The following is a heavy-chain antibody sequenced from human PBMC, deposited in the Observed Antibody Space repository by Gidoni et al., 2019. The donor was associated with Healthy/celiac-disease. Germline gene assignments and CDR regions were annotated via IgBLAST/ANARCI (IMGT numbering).Heavy chain of an antibody. V-gene: IGHV3-7*04. D-gene: IGHD2-15*01. J-gene: IGHJ6*03. CDR1: GFTFSSYR. CDR2: IKQDGSEK. Sequence: EVQLVESGGGLVQPGGSLRLSCAASGFTFSSYRMSWVRQAPGKGLEWVANIKQDGSEKYYVDSVKGRFTISRDNAKNSLYLQMNSLRAEDTAVYYCAREGRYYYYYMDVWGKGTTVTVSS. CDR3: AREGRYYYYYMDV.